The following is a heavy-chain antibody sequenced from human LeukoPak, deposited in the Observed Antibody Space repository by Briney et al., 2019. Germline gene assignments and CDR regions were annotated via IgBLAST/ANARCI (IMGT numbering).Heavy chain of an antibody. V-gene: IGHV4-59*12. CDR1: GASISYYY. CDR3: ARGFPGIAVV. D-gene: IGHD6-19*01. CDR2: IYYSGST. J-gene: IGHJ4*02. Sequence: SETLSLTCTVSGASISYYYWSWIRQSPGKGLEWIGNIYYSGSTNYNPSLKSRVTIPVDTSKNQFSLKLSSVTAADTAVYYCARGFPGIAVVWGQGTLVTVSS.